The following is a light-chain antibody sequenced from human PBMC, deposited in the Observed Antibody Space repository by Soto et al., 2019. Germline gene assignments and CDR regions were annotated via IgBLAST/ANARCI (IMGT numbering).Light chain of an antibody. Sequence: EILLTQSPGTLSLSPGERGTLSCRASQNLGTLYLAWFQQKSGQAPRLLIYSASRRATGIPDRFTGSGSGTDFTLTINRVEPEDFAVYFCQQYAGSPLTFGQGTKVDIK. CDR1: QNLGTLY. J-gene: IGKJ1*01. CDR3: QQYAGSPLT. V-gene: IGKV3-20*01. CDR2: SAS.